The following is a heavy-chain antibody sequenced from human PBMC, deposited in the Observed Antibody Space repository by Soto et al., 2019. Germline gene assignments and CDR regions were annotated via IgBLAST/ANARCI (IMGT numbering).Heavy chain of an antibody. CDR1: GFTFSSYG. CDR2: ISYDGSNK. Sequence: QVQLVESGEGVVQPGRSLRLSCAASGFTFSSYGMHWVRQAPGKGLEWVAGISYDGSNKYYADSVKGRFTISRDNSKSTLYLQMNSLRAEDTAVYYCAKLGVGATNFDYWGQGTLVTVSS. CDR3: AKLGVGATNFDY. D-gene: IGHD1-26*01. J-gene: IGHJ4*02. V-gene: IGHV3-30*18.